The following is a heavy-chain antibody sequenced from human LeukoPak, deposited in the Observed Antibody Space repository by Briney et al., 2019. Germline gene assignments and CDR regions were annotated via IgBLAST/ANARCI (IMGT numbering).Heavy chain of an antibody. CDR2: IKQDGSEK. D-gene: IGHD2-21*01. CDR3: ATGILWSQVS. Sequence: GGSLRLSCAPSGVTFSSSWMSGVRQAPGEGGEWVANIKQDGSEKYSVDSVKGRFTISRDNAKSSLYLQMNSLRAEDTAVYYCATGILWSQVSWGQGTLVTVSS. CDR1: GVTFSSSW. V-gene: IGHV3-7*03. J-gene: IGHJ5*02.